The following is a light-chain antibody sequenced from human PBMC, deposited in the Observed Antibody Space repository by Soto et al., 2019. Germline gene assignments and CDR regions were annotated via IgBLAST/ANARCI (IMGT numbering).Light chain of an antibody. V-gene: IGLV2-14*03. CDR2: DDS. CDR1: SSDVGAYND. CDR3: SSYKRSTTRVV. Sequence: QSALTQPASVSGSPGQSITISCTGTSSDVGAYNDVSWYQQHSGKAPKLIIYDDSNRPSGVSNRFSGSKSGNTASLTISGVQAEDEADYFCSSYKRSTTRVVFGGGTQLTVL. J-gene: IGLJ2*01.